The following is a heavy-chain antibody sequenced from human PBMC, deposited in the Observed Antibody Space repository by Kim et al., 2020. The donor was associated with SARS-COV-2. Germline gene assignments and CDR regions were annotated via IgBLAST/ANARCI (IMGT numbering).Heavy chain of an antibody. Sequence: ETLSLTCAVYGGSFSGYYWSWIRQPPGKGLEWIGEINHSGSTNYNPSLKSRVTISVDTSKNQFSLKLSSVTAADTAVYYCARFKLSSSGYLYYYYYGMDVWGQGTTVTVSS. CDR2: INHSGST. CDR1: GGSFSGYY. D-gene: IGHD3-22*01. J-gene: IGHJ6*02. CDR3: ARFKLSSSGYLYYYYYGMDV. V-gene: IGHV4-34*01.